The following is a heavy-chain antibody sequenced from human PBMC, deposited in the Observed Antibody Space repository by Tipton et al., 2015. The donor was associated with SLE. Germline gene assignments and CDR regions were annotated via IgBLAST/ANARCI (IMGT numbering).Heavy chain of an antibody. CDR1: GGSISSGGYS. CDR2: IYHSGST. V-gene: IGHV4-30-2*01. CDR3: ARGEGEAPGN. J-gene: IGHJ4*02. Sequence: TLSLTCAVSGGSISSGGYSWSWIRQPPGKGLEWIGYIYHSGSTYYNPSLKSRVTISVDTSKNQFSLRLNTVTAADTAVYYCARGEGEAPGNWGQGTLVTVSS. D-gene: IGHD3-16*01.